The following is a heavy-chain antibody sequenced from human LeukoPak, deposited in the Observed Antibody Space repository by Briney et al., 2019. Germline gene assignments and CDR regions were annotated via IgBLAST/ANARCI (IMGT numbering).Heavy chain of an antibody. J-gene: IGHJ3*02. CDR2: ISPNSVEK. CDR1: GYTFSDYY. Sequence: ASVKASCKASGYTFSDYYMHWVRQAPAQGLEWMGWISPNSVEKKYAQKFQGRVTMTRDTSISTAYMELSRLRSDDTAVYYCARKRGVGVDTNAFDIWGQGTMVTVSS. CDR3: ARKRGVGVDTNAFDI. V-gene: IGHV1-2*02. D-gene: IGHD3-3*01.